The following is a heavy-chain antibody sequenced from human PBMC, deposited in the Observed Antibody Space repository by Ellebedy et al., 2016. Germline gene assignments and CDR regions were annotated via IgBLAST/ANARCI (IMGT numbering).Heavy chain of an antibody. CDR2: INHSGST. CDR1: GGSFSGYY. D-gene: IGHD2-2*02. Sequence: SETLSLTCAVYGGSFSGYYWSWIRQPPGKGLEWIGEINHSGSTNYNPSLKSRVTISVDTSKNQFSLKLSSVTAADTAVYYCARLRSYNDYWGQGTLVTVSS. CDR3: ARLRSYNDY. V-gene: IGHV4-34*01. J-gene: IGHJ4*02.